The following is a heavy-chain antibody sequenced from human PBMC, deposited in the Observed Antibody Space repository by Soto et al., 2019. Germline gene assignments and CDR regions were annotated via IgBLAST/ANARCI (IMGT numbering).Heavy chain of an antibody. J-gene: IGHJ6*03. Sequence: SETLSLTCTVSGGSISSSSYYWGWIRQPPGKGLEWIGSIYYSGSTYYNPSLKSRVTISVDTSKNQFSLKLSSVTAADTAVYYCARQDYGDYGYYYYMDVWGKGTTVTVSS. CDR2: IYYSGST. CDR1: GGSISSSSYY. CDR3: ARQDYGDYGYYYYMDV. V-gene: IGHV4-39*01. D-gene: IGHD4-17*01.